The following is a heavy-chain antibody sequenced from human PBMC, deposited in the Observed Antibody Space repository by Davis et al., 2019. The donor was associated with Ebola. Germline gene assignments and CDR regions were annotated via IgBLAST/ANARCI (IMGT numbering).Heavy chain of an antibody. CDR3: ARDAFSLSRYDTEDH. CDR1: GFIFSNYA. D-gene: IGHD3-9*01. V-gene: IGHV3-23*01. CDR2: ISGSGYST. Sequence: PGGSLRLSCATSGFIFSNYAMSWVRQVPGKGLEWVAGISGSGYSTYYADSVKGRFTISRDNSKNTLFLQMNSLRVEDTAIYYCARDAFSLSRYDTEDHWGQGTLVTVSS. J-gene: IGHJ4*02.